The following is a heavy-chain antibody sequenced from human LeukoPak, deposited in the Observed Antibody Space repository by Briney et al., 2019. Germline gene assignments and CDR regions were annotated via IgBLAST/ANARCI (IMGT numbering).Heavy chain of an antibody. J-gene: IGHJ6*02. CDR3: AKGLWDYYGSGIMYYTMDV. D-gene: IGHD3-10*01. CDR1: GFTFSNYV. CDR2: ISGSGGRT. Sequence: GGSLRLSCAASGFTFSNYVMGWVRQAPGKGLEWVSTISGSGGRTYYADSVKGRFTLSRDNSKNTLYMQMNSLRAEDTAVYYCAKGLWDYYGSGIMYYTMDVWGQGTTVTVSS. V-gene: IGHV3-23*01.